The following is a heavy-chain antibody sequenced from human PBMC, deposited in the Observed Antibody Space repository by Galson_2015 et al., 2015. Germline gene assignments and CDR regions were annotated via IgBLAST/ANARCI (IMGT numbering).Heavy chain of an antibody. Sequence: SVKVSCKASGYTFTSYGINWVRQAPGQGLERMEWISAYNGNTNYAQKFQGRVNMTTHISTSTAYMEVRSLRSDDTAVYYCASGLDRGYSYRYGGYWGQGTLFIASS. CDR1: GYTFTSYG. CDR2: ISAYNGNT. CDR3: ASGLDRGYSYRYGGY. V-gene: IGHV1-18*04. D-gene: IGHD5-18*01. J-gene: IGHJ4*02.